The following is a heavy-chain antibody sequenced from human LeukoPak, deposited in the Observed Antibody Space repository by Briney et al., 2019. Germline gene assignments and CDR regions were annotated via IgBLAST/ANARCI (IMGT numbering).Heavy chain of an antibody. D-gene: IGHD2-2*02. CDR2: TSGSGGST. CDR1: GFTFSSYA. CDR3: AKDREADRYCSSTSCYTIDY. V-gene: IGHV3-23*01. Sequence: PGGSLRLSCAASGFTFSSYAMSWVRQAPGKGLEWVSATSGSGGSTYYADSVKGRFTISRDNSKNTLYLQMNSLRAEDTAVYYCAKDREADRYCSSTSCYTIDYWGQGTLVTVSS. J-gene: IGHJ4*02.